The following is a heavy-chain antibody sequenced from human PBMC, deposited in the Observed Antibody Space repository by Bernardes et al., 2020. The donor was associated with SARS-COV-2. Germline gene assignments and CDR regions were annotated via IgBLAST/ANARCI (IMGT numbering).Heavy chain of an antibody. CDR1: GFSLSPHG. Sequence: GGVLRPPLVAPGFSLSPHGMNWVPPAPGEGPEGVSGIWGGAGGTYYADSVKGRFTISRDNFKNTLYLQMNSLRVEDTAVYYCAKGNGPGFDYWGQGTLVTVSS. CDR2: IWGGAGGT. V-gene: IGHV3-23*01. J-gene: IGHJ4*02. CDR3: AKGNGPGFDY.